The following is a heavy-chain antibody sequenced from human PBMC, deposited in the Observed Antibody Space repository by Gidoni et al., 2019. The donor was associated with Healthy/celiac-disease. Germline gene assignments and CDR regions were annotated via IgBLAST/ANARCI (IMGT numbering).Heavy chain of an antibody. Sequence: EVQLLESGGGLVQPGGSLRLSCAASGFTFSSYAMSWVRQAPGKGLEWVSAVSGSGGSTYYAGSVKGRFTISRDNSKNTLYLQMNSLRAEDTAVYYCAKDRQQQLVRSYYFDYWGQGTLVTVSS. CDR3: AKDRQQQLVRSYYFDY. J-gene: IGHJ4*02. D-gene: IGHD6-13*01. CDR2: VSGSGGST. V-gene: IGHV3-23*01. CDR1: GFTFSSYA.